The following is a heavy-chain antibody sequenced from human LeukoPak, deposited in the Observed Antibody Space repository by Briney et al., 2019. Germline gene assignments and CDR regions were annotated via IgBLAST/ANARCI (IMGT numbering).Heavy chain of an antibody. CDR1: GFTFSSYG. J-gene: IGHJ4*02. CDR3: ARVPGDY. V-gene: IGHV3-33*01. CDR2: IWFDGSNK. D-gene: IGHD1-14*01. Sequence: PGGSLSLSCAASGFTFSSYGMHWVRQAPGKGLEWVAVIWFDGSNKFYRDSVRGRFTISRDDSKNTLYLQMHSLRAEDTAVYYCARVPGDYWGQGTLVTVSS.